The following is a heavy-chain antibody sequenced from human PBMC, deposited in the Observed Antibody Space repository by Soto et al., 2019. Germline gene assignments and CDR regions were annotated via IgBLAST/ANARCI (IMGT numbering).Heavy chain of an antibody. CDR2: ISSSSSTI. J-gene: IGHJ3*02. D-gene: IGHD1-26*01. CDR3: ARDTIYSGSYWAFAFDI. CDR1: GFTFSSYS. Sequence: EVQLVESGGGLVQPGGSLRLSCAASGFTFSSYSMNWVRQAPGKGLEWVSYISSSSSTIYYAGSVKGRFTISRDNAKNSLYLQMNSLRDEDTAVYYCARDTIYSGSYWAFAFDIWGQGTMVTVSS. V-gene: IGHV3-48*02.